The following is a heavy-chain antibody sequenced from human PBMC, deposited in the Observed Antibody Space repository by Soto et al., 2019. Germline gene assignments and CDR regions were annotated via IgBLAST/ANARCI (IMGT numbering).Heavy chain of an antibody. V-gene: IGHV3-30-3*01. CDR3: ARDNPTYFDFWSGYYH. CDR1: GFISTNYA. J-gene: IGHJ4*02. CDR2: LSHDGNNK. Sequence: QVQLVESGGGVVQPGRSLRLSCAASGFISTNYAIHWVRQAPGKGLEWVAVLSHDGNNKYYADSVKGRFTISRDNSRNTLYLQMNSLRAEDTAVYSCARDNPTYFDFWSGYYHWGQGALVTVSS. D-gene: IGHD3-3*01.